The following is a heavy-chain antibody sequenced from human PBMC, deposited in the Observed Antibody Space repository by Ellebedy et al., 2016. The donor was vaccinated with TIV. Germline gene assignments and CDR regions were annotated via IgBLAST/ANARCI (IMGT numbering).Heavy chain of an antibody. CDR2: IYPGDSDT. CDR3: ARRMGRGVKGKFPLDV. D-gene: IGHD3-10*01. Sequence: GESLKISCEGSGYMFSTYWIAWVRQMPGKGLEWMGIIYPGDSDTTYSPSFRGQVTMSVDKSSNTVYLQWNSLKASDTAMYYCARRMGRGVKGKFPLDVWGQGTTVIVSS. CDR1: GYMFSTYW. V-gene: IGHV5-51*01. J-gene: IGHJ6*02.